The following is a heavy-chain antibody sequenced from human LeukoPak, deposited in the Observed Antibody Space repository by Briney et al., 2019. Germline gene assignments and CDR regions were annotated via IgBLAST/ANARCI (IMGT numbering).Heavy chain of an antibody. Sequence: SETLSLTCTVSGGSISSYYWSWIRQPPGKGLEWIGYIYYGGSTNYNPSLKGRVTISVDTSKDQFSLRLSSVTAADTAVYYCARVTGYVMEDYFDYWGQGTLVTVSS. J-gene: IGHJ4*02. V-gene: IGHV4-59*01. CDR3: ARVTGYVMEDYFDY. CDR1: GGSISSYY. CDR2: IYYGGST. D-gene: IGHD6-13*01.